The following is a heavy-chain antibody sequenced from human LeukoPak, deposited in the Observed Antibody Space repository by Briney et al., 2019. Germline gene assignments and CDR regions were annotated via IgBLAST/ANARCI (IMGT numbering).Heavy chain of an antibody. J-gene: IGHJ6*04. V-gene: IGHV3-53*01. Sequence: GGSLRLSCAASGFTVSSNYMSWVRQAPGKGLEWVSVIYSGGSTYYADSVKGRFTISRDNSKNTLYLQMNSLRAEDTAVYYCARDTEPGGRYGMDVWGKGTTVTISS. CDR3: ARDTEPGGRYGMDV. D-gene: IGHD1-14*01. CDR2: IYSGGST. CDR1: GFTVSSNY.